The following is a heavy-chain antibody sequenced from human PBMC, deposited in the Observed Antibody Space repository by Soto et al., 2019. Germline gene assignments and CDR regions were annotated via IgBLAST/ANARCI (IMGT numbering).Heavy chain of an antibody. D-gene: IGHD6-19*01. J-gene: IGHJ4*02. CDR3: ARDATVEVADDDY. CDR2: IDYGGDRT. Sequence: EVQLLESGGDLVQPGGSLRLSCAGSGFTFRSYHMTWVRRPPGKGLEWVSSIDYGGDRTYYADSVRGRFTISRDNSKNRLYLQMNSLRDVDTAVYYCARDATVEVADDDYGGQGTLVTVSS. CDR1: GFTFRSYH. V-gene: IGHV3-23*01.